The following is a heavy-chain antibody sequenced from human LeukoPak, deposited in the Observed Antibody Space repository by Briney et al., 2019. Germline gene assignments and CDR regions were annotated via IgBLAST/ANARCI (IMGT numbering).Heavy chain of an antibody. J-gene: IGHJ6*03. Sequence: GRSLRLSCAASGFTFSSYGMHWVRQAPGKGLEWVAVISYDGSNKYYADSVKGRFTISRDNSKNTLYLRMNSLTAEDTAVYYCAKPVMTTVTTYFHYYYYMDVWGKGTTVTVSS. D-gene: IGHD4-17*01. CDR2: ISYDGSNK. CDR1: GFTFSSYG. CDR3: AKPVMTTVTTYFHYYYYMDV. V-gene: IGHV3-30*18.